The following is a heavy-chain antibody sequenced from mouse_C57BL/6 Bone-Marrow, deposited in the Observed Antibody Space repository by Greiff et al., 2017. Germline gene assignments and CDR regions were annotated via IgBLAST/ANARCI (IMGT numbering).Heavy chain of an antibody. D-gene: IGHD2-10*02. CDR2: INPSNGGT. Sequence: QVQLQQPGTELVKPGASVKLSCKASGYTFTSYWMHWVKQRPGQGLEWIGNINPSNGGTNYNEKFKSKATLTVNKSSITAYMQLSSLTSEASAVYCCARAYGNSSWFAYWGQGTLVTVSA. J-gene: IGHJ3*01. CDR1: GYTFTSYW. CDR3: ARAYGNSSWFAY. V-gene: IGHV1-53*01.